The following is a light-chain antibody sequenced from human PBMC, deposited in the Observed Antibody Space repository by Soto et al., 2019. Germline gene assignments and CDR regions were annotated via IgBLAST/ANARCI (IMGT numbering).Light chain of an antibody. CDR2: DAS. V-gene: IGKV1-5*01. Sequence: DILMTQSPSSVSASVGDRLTITCRASQSISSWLAWYQQRPGKAPKLLIFDASSLESGVPSRFSGGGSGTEFTLTISSLQPDDFATYYCQQYNTYSTFGQGTRLEIK. CDR3: QQYNTYST. CDR1: QSISSW. J-gene: IGKJ5*01.